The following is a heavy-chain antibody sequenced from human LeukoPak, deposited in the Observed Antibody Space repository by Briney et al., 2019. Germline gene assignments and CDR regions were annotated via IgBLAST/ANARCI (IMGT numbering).Heavy chain of an antibody. CDR2: INPNSGGT. V-gene: IGHV1-2*02. CDR1: GYTFTGYY. J-gene: IGHJ4*02. CDR3: ARIGYSSGWYDQTLDY. D-gene: IGHD6-19*01. Sequence: ASVKVSCKASGYTFTGYYMHWVRQAPGQGLEWMGWINPNSGGTNYAQKLQGRVTMTTDTSTSTAYMELRSLRSDDTAVYYCARIGYSSGWYDQTLDYWGQGTLVTVSS.